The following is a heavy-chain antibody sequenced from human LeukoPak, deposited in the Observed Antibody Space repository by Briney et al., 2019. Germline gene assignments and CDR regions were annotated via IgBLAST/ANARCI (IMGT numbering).Heavy chain of an antibody. CDR2: ISSSRSYI. D-gene: IGHD3-22*01. J-gene: IGHJ2*01. Sequence: PGGSLRLSCAASGFSFSTYSMNWVRQAPGKGLEWVSSISSSRSYIYYADSVKGRFTISRDNAKNSLYLQMNSLRAEDTAVYYCARDRRHTMIVVGREGWYFDLWGRGTLVTVSS. V-gene: IGHV3-21*01. CDR1: GFSFSTYS. CDR3: ARDRRHTMIVVGREGWYFDL.